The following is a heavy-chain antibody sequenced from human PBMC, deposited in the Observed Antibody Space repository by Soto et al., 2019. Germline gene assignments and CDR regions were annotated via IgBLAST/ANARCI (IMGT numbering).Heavy chain of an antibody. CDR3: ARDRIAVAGTGNWFDP. Sequence: QVQLVESGGGVVQPGRSLRLSCAASGFTFSSYAMHCVRQAPGKGLEWVAVISYDGSNKYYADSVKGRFTISRDNSKNTLYLQMNSLRAEDTAVYYCARDRIAVAGTGNWFDPWGQGTLVTVSS. J-gene: IGHJ5*02. V-gene: IGHV3-30-3*01. D-gene: IGHD6-19*01. CDR2: ISYDGSNK. CDR1: GFTFSSYA.